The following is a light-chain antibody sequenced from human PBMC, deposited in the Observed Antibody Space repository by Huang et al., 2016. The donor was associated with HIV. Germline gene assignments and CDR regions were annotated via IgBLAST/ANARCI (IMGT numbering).Light chain of an antibody. CDR1: QSVSSY. V-gene: IGKV3-11*01. Sequence: EIVLTQSPATLSLSPGARATLSCRASQSVSSYLAWYQQKPGQAPRLLIYDASNRATGIPARFRGSGSGTDFTLTISSLAPEDFAVYYCQQRSNWPLCTFGQGTKLEIK. CDR3: QQRSNWPLCT. J-gene: IGKJ2*02. CDR2: DAS.